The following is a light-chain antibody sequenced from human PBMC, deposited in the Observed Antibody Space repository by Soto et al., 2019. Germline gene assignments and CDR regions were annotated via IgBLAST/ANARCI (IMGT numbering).Light chain of an antibody. CDR1: RTISRN. CDR2: GAS. V-gene: IGKV3-15*01. J-gene: IGKJ4*01. Sequence: EMVMTQSPVTLSGSPGERVTLSCRASRTISRNLAWYQQKPGQAPRLLIYGASTRATGIPDRFSGSASGTEFTLTINSLQSEDFAMYYCQPHNNWPVVTFGGGTRVEIK. CDR3: QPHNNWPVVT.